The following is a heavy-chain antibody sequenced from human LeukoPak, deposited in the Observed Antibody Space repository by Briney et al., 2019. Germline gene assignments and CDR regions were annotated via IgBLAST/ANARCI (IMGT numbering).Heavy chain of an antibody. D-gene: IGHD2/OR15-2a*01. V-gene: IGHV3-53*01. Sequence: GGSLRLSCAASGFIFSKAWMSWVRQAPGKGLEWVSLIYSGGNTYYADSVKGRFTISRDNSNNTLYLQMNSLKAEDTAVYYCATYPGSKNYWGQGTPVTVSS. CDR2: IYSGGNT. CDR3: ATYPGSKNY. CDR1: GFIFSKAW. J-gene: IGHJ4*02.